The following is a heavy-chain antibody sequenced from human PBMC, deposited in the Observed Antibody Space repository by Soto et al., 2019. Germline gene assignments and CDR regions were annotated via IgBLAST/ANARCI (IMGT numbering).Heavy chain of an antibody. Sequence: GGSLRLSCAASGFTFSTYWMTWVRQAPGKGMEWVATIKQDGSKKYYVDSMKGRVTISRDNSKNTLYLQMNSLRAEDTAVYYCARDLHYYDSSGYYGAYYYYGMDVWGQGTTVTVSS. J-gene: IGHJ6*02. CDR3: ARDLHYYDSSGYYGAYYYYGMDV. V-gene: IGHV3-7*01. D-gene: IGHD3-22*01. CDR1: GFTFSTYW. CDR2: IKQDGSKK.